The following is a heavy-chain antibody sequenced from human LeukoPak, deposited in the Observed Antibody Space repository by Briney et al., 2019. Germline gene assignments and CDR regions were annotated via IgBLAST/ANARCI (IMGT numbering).Heavy chain of an antibody. D-gene: IGHD6-13*01. CDR3: ARGGGAAAAT. CDR1: GYTFTDYG. CDR2: INTGNGNA. J-gene: IGHJ5*02. Sequence: ASVKVSCKASGYTFTDYGMHWVRQAPGQGLEWMAWINTGNGNAKYSEKFQGRVTMTRDTSASTVYMELSSLRSEDTAVYYCARGGGAAAATWGQGTLVTVSS. V-gene: IGHV1-3*04.